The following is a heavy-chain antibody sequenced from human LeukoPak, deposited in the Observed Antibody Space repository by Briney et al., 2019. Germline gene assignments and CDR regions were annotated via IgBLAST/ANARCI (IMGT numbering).Heavy chain of an antibody. V-gene: IGHV4-39*02. J-gene: IGHJ6*03. CDR3: ARDSHYSSSSFGYYYYYMDV. D-gene: IGHD6-6*01. CDR2: IYYSGST. CDR1: GGSISSSSYY. Sequence: SETLSLTCTVSGGSISSSSYYWGWIRQPPGKGLEWIGSIYYSGSTYYNPSLKSRVTISVDTSKNHFSLKLTSVTAADTAVYYCARDSHYSSSSFGYYYYYMDVWGKGTTVTVSS.